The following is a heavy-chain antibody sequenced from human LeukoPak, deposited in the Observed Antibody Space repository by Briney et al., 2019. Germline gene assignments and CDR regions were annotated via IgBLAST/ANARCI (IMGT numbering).Heavy chain of an antibody. Sequence: SVKVSCKASGFTFTSSAVQWVRQARGQRLEWIGWIVVGSGNTNYAQKFQERVTITRDMSTSTAYMELSSLRSEDTAVYYCAREAEWASSWVDYWGQGTLVTVSS. D-gene: IGHD6-13*01. J-gene: IGHJ4*02. V-gene: IGHV1-58*01. CDR3: AREAEWASSWVDY. CDR2: IVVGSGNT. CDR1: GFTFTSSA.